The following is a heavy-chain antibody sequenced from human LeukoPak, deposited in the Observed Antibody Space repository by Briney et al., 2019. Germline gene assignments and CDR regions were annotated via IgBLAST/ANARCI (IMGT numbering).Heavy chain of an antibody. V-gene: IGHV4-59*01. CDR1: GGSISSYY. CDR3: ARDSDILTGYSLGYFDY. D-gene: IGHD3-9*01. Sequence: PSETLSLTCTVPGGSISSYYWSWIRQPPGKGLERSGYIYYSGSTNYNPSLKSRVAISVDTSKHQFYLKLSSVTAADTAVYYCARDSDILTGYSLGYFDYWGQGTLVTVSS. CDR2: IYYSGST. J-gene: IGHJ4*02.